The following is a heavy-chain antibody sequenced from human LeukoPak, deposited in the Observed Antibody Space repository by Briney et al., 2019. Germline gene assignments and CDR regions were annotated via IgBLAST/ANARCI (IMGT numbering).Heavy chain of an antibody. CDR2: ISSYKGNT. J-gene: IGHJ4*02. D-gene: IGHD6-19*01. Sequence: GSLKVSCKASGYTFTSYGISWVRQAPGQGLEWMGWISSYKGNTNYTQKLQGRVTMTTDTSTSTDYMELRSLRSDDTAVYYCARDPGISLYSSGPPPRFDYWGQGTLVTV. V-gene: IGHV1-18*01. CDR3: ARDPGISLYSSGPPPRFDY. CDR1: GYTFTSYG.